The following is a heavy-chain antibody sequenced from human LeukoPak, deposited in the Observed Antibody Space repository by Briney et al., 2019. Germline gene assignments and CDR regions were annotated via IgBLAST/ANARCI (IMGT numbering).Heavy chain of an antibody. CDR3: AKDIGPGTTSARYGMDV. CDR1: GFTFDDYA. CDR2: ISWNSGSI. Sequence: GGSLRLSCAASGFTFDDYAMHWVRQAPGKGLEWVSGISWNSGSIGYADSVKGRFTISRDNAKNSLYLQMNSLRAEDTALYYCAKDIGPGTTSARYGMDVWGQGTTVTVSS. D-gene: IGHD2-2*01. J-gene: IGHJ6*02. V-gene: IGHV3-9*01.